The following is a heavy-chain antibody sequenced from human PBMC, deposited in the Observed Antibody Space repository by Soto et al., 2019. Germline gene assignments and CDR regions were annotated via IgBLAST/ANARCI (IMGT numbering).Heavy chain of an antibody. CDR2: ISAYNGKT. J-gene: IGHJ4*02. CDR1: GYSFTSYG. Sequence: ASVKVSCKASGYSFTSYGISWVRQAPGQGLEWMGWISAYNGKTNYAQKLQGRVTMTTDTSTSTAYMELRSLRSDDTAVYYCARDHHGDHSSDYWGQGTLVTVSS. D-gene: IGHD2-21*02. CDR3: ARDHHGDHSSDY. V-gene: IGHV1-18*01.